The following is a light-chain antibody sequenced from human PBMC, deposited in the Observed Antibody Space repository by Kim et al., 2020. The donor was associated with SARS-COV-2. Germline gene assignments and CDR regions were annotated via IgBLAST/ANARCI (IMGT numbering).Light chain of an antibody. V-gene: IGLV1-51*01. CDR3: GAWDSSLTSVV. Sequence: QSVLTQPPSVSAAPGQKVTISCSGSNSNIGSNHVSWYQQFPGTAPQLVIYDNNKRPSEIPDRFSGSKSGTSATLDITGLQTGDEADYHCGAWDSSLTSVVFGGGTQLTVL. CDR2: DNN. J-gene: IGLJ2*01. CDR1: NSNIGSNH.